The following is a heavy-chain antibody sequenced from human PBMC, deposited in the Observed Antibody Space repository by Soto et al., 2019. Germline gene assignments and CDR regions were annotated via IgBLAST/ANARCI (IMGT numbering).Heavy chain of an antibody. V-gene: IGHV3-30*18. Sequence: QVQLVESGGGVVQPGRSLRLSCAASGFTFSSYGMHWVRQAPGKGLEGVAVISYDGSNKYYADSVKGRFTISRDNSKNTLYLQMNSLRAEDTAVYYCAKDMMAARPLGFDYWGQGTLVTVSS. CDR2: ISYDGSNK. J-gene: IGHJ4*02. CDR1: GFTFSSYG. CDR3: AKDMMAARPLGFDY. D-gene: IGHD6-6*01.